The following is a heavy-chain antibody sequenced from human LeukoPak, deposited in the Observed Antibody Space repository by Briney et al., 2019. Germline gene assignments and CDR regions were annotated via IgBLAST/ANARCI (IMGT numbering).Heavy chain of an antibody. Sequence: SETLSLTCTVSDDSISSYYWSWIRQPAGKGLEWIGRIYSSGSTDYNPSLKSRVTMSVDTSKNQFSLNLSSLTAADTAVYYCARGPSSGWCLFDYWGQGTLVTVSS. D-gene: IGHD6-19*01. CDR1: DDSISSYY. V-gene: IGHV4-4*07. CDR2: IYSSGST. CDR3: ARGPSSGWCLFDY. J-gene: IGHJ4*02.